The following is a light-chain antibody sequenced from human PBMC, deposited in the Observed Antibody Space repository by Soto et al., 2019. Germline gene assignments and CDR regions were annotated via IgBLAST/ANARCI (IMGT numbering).Light chain of an antibody. CDR2: KAS. J-gene: IGKJ1*01. V-gene: IGKV1-5*03. CDR3: QQYNSYWT. CDR1: QNINTW. Sequence: DIQMTQSPSTLSASVGDRVTITCRASQNINTWLAWYQQKPGKAPNLLIYKASTLESGVPSRFNGSGSGTEFTLTISSLQPVDFATYYCQQYNSYWTFGPGTKVDIK.